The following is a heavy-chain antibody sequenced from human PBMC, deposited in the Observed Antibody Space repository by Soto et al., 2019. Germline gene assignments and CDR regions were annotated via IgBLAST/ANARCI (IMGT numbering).Heavy chain of an antibody. J-gene: IGHJ6*02. V-gene: IGHV4-4*02. Sequence: PSETLSLTCAVSGGSISSSNWWSWVRQPPGKGLEWIGEIYHSGSTNYNPSLKSRVTISVDKSKNQFSLKLSSVTAADTAVYYCASRLLWFGEFPPVWGQGTTVTLSS. D-gene: IGHD3-10*01. CDR2: IYHSGST. CDR1: GGSISSSNW. CDR3: ASRLLWFGEFPPV.